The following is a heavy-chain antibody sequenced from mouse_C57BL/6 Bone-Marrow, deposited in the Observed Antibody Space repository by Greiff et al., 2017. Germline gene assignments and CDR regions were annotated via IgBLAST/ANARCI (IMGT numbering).Heavy chain of an antibody. D-gene: IGHD5-1*01. CDR2: FHPYNDDT. CDR3: ARSSTFFYYFDY. CDR1: GYTFTTYP. Sequence: VQLQQSGAELVQPGASVTMSCKASGYTFTTYPIEWMKQNHGKSLEWIGNFHPYNDDTKYNEKFKGKATLTVEKSSNTVYLELSRLTSDDSAVYYCARSSTFFYYFDYWGQGTTLTVSS. V-gene: IGHV1-47*01. J-gene: IGHJ2*01.